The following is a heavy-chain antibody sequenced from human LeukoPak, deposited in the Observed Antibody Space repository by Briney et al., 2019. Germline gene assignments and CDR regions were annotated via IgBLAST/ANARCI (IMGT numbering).Heavy chain of an antibody. V-gene: IGHV4-34*01. D-gene: IGHD6-13*01. Sequence: SETLSLTCAVYGGSFSGYYWSWIRQPPGKGLEWIGEINHSGSTNYNPSLKSRVTISVDTSKNQFSLKLSSVTAADTAVYYCARGPGIAAAGHNWFDPWGQGTLVTVSS. CDR3: ARGPGIAAAGHNWFDP. J-gene: IGHJ5*02. CDR2: INHSGST. CDR1: GGSFSGYY.